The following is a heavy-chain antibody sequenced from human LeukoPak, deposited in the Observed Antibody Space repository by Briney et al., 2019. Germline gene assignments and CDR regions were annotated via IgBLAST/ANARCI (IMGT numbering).Heavy chain of an antibody. D-gene: IGHD6-19*01. CDR1: GFTFSSYG. Sequence: GGSLRLSCAASGFTFSSYGMHWVRQAPGKGLEWVAFIRYDGSNKYYADSVKGRFTISRDNSKNTLYLQMNSLRAEDMAVYYCAKGSSGWYTYFQHWGQGTLVTVSS. CDR2: IRYDGSNK. J-gene: IGHJ1*01. V-gene: IGHV3-30*02. CDR3: AKGSSGWYTYFQH.